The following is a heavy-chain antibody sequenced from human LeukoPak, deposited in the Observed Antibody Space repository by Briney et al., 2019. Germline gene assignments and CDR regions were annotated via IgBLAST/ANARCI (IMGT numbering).Heavy chain of an antibody. Sequence: KPSETLSLTCTVSGGSISSSSYYWGWIRQPPGKGLEWIGSIYYSGSTYYNPSLKSRVTISVDTSKNQFSLKLSSVTAADTAVYYCARVRSITMIVVVTNAGAFDIWGQGTMVTVSS. CDR3: ARVRSITMIVVVTNAGAFDI. D-gene: IGHD3-22*01. CDR2: IYYSGST. J-gene: IGHJ3*02. CDR1: GGSISSSSYY. V-gene: IGHV4-39*07.